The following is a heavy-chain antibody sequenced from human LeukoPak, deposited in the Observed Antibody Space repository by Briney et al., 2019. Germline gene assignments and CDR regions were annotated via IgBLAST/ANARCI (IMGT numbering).Heavy chain of an antibody. J-gene: IGHJ4*02. CDR3: ARGGCY. D-gene: IGHD6-19*01. Sequence: SQTLSLTCTVSGGPISSGDYYWSWNRQPPGKGLEWIGYIYYSGSTYYSPSLKSRVTISVDTSKNQFSLKLSSVTAADTAVYYCARGGCYWGQGTLVTVSS. CDR2: IYYSGST. CDR1: GGPISSGDYY. V-gene: IGHV4-30-4*01.